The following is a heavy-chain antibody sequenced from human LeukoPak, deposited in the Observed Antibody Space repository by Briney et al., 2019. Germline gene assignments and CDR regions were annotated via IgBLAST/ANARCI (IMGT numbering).Heavy chain of an antibody. D-gene: IGHD2-8*01. CDR2: INPSGGST. Sequence: ASVKVSCKASGYTFTGYYMNWVRQAPGQGLEWMGIINPSGGSTSYAQKFQGRVTMTRDMSTSTVYMELSSLRSEDTAVYYCARAGSSGLMGDAFDIWGQGTMVTVSS. V-gene: IGHV1-46*01. CDR1: GYTFTGYY. CDR3: ARAGSSGLMGDAFDI. J-gene: IGHJ3*02.